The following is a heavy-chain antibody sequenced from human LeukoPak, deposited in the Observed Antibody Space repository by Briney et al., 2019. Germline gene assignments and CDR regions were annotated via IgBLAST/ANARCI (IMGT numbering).Heavy chain of an antibody. CDR2: IYYSGGT. Sequence: SETLSLTCTVSGGSISSYYWSWIRQPPGKGLEWIGYIYYSGGTNYNPSLKSRVTISVDTSKNQFSLKLSSVTAADTAVYYCARTAMVRGGGSYYYYGMDVWGQGTTVTVPS. CDR3: ARTAMVRGGGSYYYYGMDV. CDR1: GGSISSYY. J-gene: IGHJ6*02. V-gene: IGHV4-59*01. D-gene: IGHD3-10*01.